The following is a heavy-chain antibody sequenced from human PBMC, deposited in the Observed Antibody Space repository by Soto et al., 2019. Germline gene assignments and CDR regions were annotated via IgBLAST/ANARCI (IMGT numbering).Heavy chain of an antibody. V-gene: IGHV3-74*01. D-gene: IGHD1-1*01. Sequence: GGSLRLSCSVSGFTFSAYWMHWVRQVPGKGLTWVSRISDDGSTATYADSVKGRFVISRDNTKNSLYLEMNTLRADDSGLYYCARGPRVSSTGTGAHWGRGTLVTVSS. CDR3: ARGPRVSSTGTGAH. J-gene: IGHJ4*02. CDR2: ISDDGSTA. CDR1: GFTFSAYW.